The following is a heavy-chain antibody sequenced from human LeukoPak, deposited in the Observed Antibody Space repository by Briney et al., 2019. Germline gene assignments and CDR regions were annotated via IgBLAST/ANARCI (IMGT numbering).Heavy chain of an antibody. J-gene: IGHJ3*01. CDR2: ISYDGSNK. V-gene: IGHV3-30-3*01. CDR1: GFTFSSYA. CDR3: AKDLLGYCSGGSCFMEALRF. D-gene: IGHD2-15*01. Sequence: GGSLRLSCAASGFTFSSYAMHWVRQAPGKGLEWVAVISYDGSNKYYADSVKGRFTISRDNSKNTLYLQMNSLRAEDTAVYYCAKDLLGYCSGGSCFMEALRFSGQGTMVTVSS.